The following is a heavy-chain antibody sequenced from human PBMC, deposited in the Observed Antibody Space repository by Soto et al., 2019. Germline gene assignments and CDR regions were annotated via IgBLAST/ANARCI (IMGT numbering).Heavy chain of an antibody. J-gene: IGHJ3*02. CDR3: TAPEETDAWYGNYAFDI. CDR2: LKSKTDGGAT. Sequence: EVQLVESGGGLVRPGGSLRLSCTASGFTFTNAWMHWVRQAPGKGLEWIGRLKSKTDGGATDYAAPVKGRFTISRDDSKNTLYLQMNSLKTEDSAVYYCTAPEETDAWYGNYAFDIWGQGTMVTVSS. CDR1: GFTFTNAW. V-gene: IGHV3-15*01. D-gene: IGHD6-13*01.